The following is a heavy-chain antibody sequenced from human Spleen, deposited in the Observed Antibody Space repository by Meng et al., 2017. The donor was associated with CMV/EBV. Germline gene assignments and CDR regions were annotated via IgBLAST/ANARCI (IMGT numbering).Heavy chain of an antibody. V-gene: IGHV3-11*01. D-gene: IGHD2-2*02. CDR1: GFTFSDYY. Sequence: GGSLRLSCAASGFTFSDYYMSWIRQAPGKGLEWVSYISSSGSTIYYADSVKGRFTISRDNAKNSLYLQMNSLRAEDTAVYYCARDEPYCSSTSCYTDYWGQGTLVTVSS. CDR3: ARDEPYCSSTSCYTDY. CDR2: ISSSGSTI. J-gene: IGHJ4*02.